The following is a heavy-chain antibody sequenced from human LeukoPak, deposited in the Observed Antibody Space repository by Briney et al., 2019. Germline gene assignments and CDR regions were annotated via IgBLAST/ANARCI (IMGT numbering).Heavy chain of an antibody. V-gene: IGHV4-39*07. CDR3: ARVGINSSSWALRPKGFDY. CDR1: GGAISSGSYY. Sequence: SETLSLTCTVSGGAISSGSYYWDWIRQPPGKGLEWIGSFYYSGRTYYNPSLKSRVTISVATSKNQFSLKLSSVTAADTAVYYCARVGINSSSWALRPKGFDYWGQGTLVTVSS. CDR2: FYYSGRT. D-gene: IGHD6-13*01. J-gene: IGHJ4*02.